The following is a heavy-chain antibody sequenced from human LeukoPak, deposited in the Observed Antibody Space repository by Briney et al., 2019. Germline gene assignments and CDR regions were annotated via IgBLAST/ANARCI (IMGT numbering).Heavy chain of an antibody. V-gene: IGHV3-21*04. D-gene: IGHD4/OR15-4a*01. CDR2: ISSSSSYI. CDR3: ARRAGAYSHPYDY. J-gene: IGHJ4*02. Sequence: GGSLRLSCAASGFTFSSYSMNWVRQAPGKGLEWVSSISSSSSYIYYADSVKGRFTIPRDNSRNTLFLQMNSLRAEDTAVYYCARRAGAYSHPYDYWGQGTLVTVSS. CDR1: GFTFSSYS.